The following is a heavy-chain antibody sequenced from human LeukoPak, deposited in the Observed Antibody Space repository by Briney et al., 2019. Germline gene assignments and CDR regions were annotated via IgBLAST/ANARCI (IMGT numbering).Heavy chain of an antibody. CDR3: ARSVATFDY. CDR2: IYYSGST. CDR1: GGSISSSNYY. D-gene: IGHD5-12*01. V-gene: IGHV4-39*07. J-gene: IGHJ4*02. Sequence: PSETLSLTCTVSGGSISSSNYYWGWIRQPPGKGLEWVGSIYYSGSTYYNPSLKSRVTISVDTSNNQFSLKLTSVTAADTAVYYCARSVATFDYWGQGTLVTVSS.